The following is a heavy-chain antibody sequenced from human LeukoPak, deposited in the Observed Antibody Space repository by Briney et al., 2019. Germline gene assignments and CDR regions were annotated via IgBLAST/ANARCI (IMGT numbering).Heavy chain of an antibody. CDR3: ARDAEQWLFAFDI. CDR1: GFTFSTYG. D-gene: IGHD6-19*01. J-gene: IGHJ3*02. CDR2: ISSSGSTI. Sequence: QPGGSLRLSCAASGFTFSTYGMHWVRQAPGKGLEWVSYISSSGSTIYYADSVKGRFTISRDNAKNSLYLQMNSLRAEDTAVYYCARDAEQWLFAFDIWGQGTMVTVSS. V-gene: IGHV3-48*04.